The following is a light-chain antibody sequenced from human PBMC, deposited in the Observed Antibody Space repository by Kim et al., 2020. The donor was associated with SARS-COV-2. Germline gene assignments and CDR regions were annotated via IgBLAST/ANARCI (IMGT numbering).Light chain of an antibody. Sequence: EIMMTQSPATLSVSPGERVTLSCRASQSVDRKLVWYQQKPGQAPRLLIYDASTRATGIPARFSGSGFGTEFTLTISSLQSEDFAVYYCQHCYDWPRTFGGGTKVDIK. CDR3: QHCYDWPRT. J-gene: IGKJ4*01. V-gene: IGKV3-15*01. CDR1: QSVDRK. CDR2: DAS.